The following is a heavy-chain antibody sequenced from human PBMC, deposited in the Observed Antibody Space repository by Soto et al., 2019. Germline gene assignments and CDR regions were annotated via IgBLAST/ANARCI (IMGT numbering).Heavy chain of an antibody. D-gene: IGHD6-13*01. CDR1: GFTFSSYG. CDR3: AKTNGSSRPRY. CDR2: ISYDGSNK. Sequence: QVQLVESGGGVVQPGRSLRLSCEASGFTFSSYGMHWVRQAPGKGLEWVAVISYDGSNKYYADSVKGRFTISRDNSKNTLYLQMNSLRAEDTAVYYCAKTNGSSRPRYWGQGTLVTVSS. J-gene: IGHJ4*02. V-gene: IGHV3-30*18.